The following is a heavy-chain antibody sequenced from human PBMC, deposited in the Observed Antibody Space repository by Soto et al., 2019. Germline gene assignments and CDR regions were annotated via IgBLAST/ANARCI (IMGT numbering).Heavy chain of an antibody. D-gene: IGHD3-3*01. CDR3: ARLSGDGFWKSYSPYNLFES. V-gene: IGHV3-48*03. J-gene: IGHJ5*01. Sequence: GGSLRLSCAASGFAFANYEMHWVRQAPGKGLDWVAYINGGGDVKYYADSVEGRFTISRDNAKNALFLQMDNLRAEDTAIYYCARLSGDGFWKSYSPYNLFESWGQGALVAVSS. CDR1: GFAFANYE. CDR2: INGGGDVK.